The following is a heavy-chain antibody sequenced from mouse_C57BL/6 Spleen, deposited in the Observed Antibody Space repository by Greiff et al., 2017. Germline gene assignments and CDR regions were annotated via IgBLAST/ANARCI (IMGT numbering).Heavy chain of an antibody. CDR2: INPNYGTT. Sequence: VQLQQSGPELVKPGASVKISCKASGYSFTDYNMNWVNQSNGQSLEWIGVINPNYGTTSYNQKFKGKATLTVDQSSSTAYMQLNSLTSEDSAVXYCATSVVATGDYWGQGTTLTVSS. CDR3: ATSVVATGDY. CDR1: GYSFTDYN. V-gene: IGHV1-39*01. J-gene: IGHJ2*01. D-gene: IGHD1-1*01.